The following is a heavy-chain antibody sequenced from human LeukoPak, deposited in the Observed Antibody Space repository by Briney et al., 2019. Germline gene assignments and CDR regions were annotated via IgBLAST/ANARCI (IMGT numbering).Heavy chain of an antibody. V-gene: IGHV3-21*01. D-gene: IGHD3-22*01. CDR1: GFTFSSYS. J-gene: IGHJ4*02. CDR2: ISSSSSYI. Sequence: GGSLRLSCAASGFTFSSYSMNWVRQAPGKGLEWVSSISSSSSYIYYADSVKGRFTISRDNAKNSLYLQMNSLRAEDTAVYYCARAPITMIVLDYRGQGTLVTVSS. CDR3: ARAPITMIVLDY.